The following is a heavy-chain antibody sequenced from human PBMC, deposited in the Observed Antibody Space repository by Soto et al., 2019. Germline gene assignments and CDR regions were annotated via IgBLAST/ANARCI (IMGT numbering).Heavy chain of an antibody. CDR2: INAGNGNT. V-gene: IGHV1-3*01. CDR3: ARGGHIAVVTASFDY. D-gene: IGHD2-21*02. CDR1: GYTFSSYA. J-gene: IGHJ4*02. Sequence: ASVNVSCKASGYTFSSYAMHWVRQAPGQRLEWMGWINAGNGNTKYSQKFLGRVTVTRDTSTTTVFMELSSLRSDDTAVYYCARGGHIAVVTASFDYWGQGTLVTVSS.